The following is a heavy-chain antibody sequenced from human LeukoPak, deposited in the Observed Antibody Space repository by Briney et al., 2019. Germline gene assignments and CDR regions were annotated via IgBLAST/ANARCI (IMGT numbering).Heavy chain of an antibody. Sequence: SETLSLTCTVSGGSISSYYWSWIRQPPGKGLEWIGYIYYSGSTNYNRSLKSRDTISVDTSKNQFSLKLSSVTAADTAVYYCARAQVLWFGESRKYYFDDWGQGTLVTVSS. CDR2: IYYSGST. V-gene: IGHV4-59*01. J-gene: IGHJ4*02. CDR3: ARAQVLWFGESRKYYFDD. CDR1: GGSISSYY. D-gene: IGHD3-10*01.